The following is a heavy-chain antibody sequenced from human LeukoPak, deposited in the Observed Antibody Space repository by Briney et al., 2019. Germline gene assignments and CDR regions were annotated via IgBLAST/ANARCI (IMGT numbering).Heavy chain of an antibody. V-gene: IGHV1-69*01. J-gene: IGHJ6*02. CDR1: GGTFSSYA. CDR2: IIPIFGTA. CDR3: ARDIRQSGGYYYGMDV. D-gene: IGHD1-14*01. Sequence: GASVKVSCKASGGTFSSYAISWVRPAPGQGLEWMGGIIPIFGTANYAQKFQGRVTITADESTSTAYMELSSLRSEDTAVYYCARDIRQSGGYYYGMDVWGQGTTVTVSS.